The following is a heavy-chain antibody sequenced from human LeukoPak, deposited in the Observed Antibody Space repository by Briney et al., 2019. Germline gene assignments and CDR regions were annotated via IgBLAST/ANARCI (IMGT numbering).Heavy chain of an antibody. V-gene: IGHV3-7*03. CDR1: GFTLSTYW. Sequence: GGSLRLSCAASGFTLSTYWMSWVRQAPGKGLEWVANIKQDGSEIYHVDSVKGRFTISRDNAKNSLYLQMNSLRAEDTALYYCARTYYYYGMDVWGQGTTVTVSS. J-gene: IGHJ6*02. CDR3: ARTYYYYGMDV. CDR2: IKQDGSEI.